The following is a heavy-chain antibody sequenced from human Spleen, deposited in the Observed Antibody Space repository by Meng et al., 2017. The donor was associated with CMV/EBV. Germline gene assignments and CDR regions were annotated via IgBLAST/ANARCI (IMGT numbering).Heavy chain of an antibody. V-gene: IGHV3-48*03. Sequence: GRSLRLSCVAYGFTLSGYEMNWVRQAPGKGLEWVSYISSGGNTKYYADSVKGRFTVSRDNAKNSLYLQMNSLRAEDTALYYCARNRGCSSASCVADYYYYYGMDVWGQGTTVTVSS. J-gene: IGHJ6*02. CDR1: GFTLSGYE. CDR2: ISSGGNTK. D-gene: IGHD2-2*01. CDR3: ARNRGCSSASCVADYYYYYGMDV.